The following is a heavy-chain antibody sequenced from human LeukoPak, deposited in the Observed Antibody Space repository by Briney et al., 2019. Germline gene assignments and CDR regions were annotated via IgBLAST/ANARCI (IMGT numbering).Heavy chain of an antibody. J-gene: IGHJ6*03. CDR3: AREMSLIFGVGGNYYYYMDV. V-gene: IGHV1-2*02. CDR2: INPNSGDT. CDR1: GYIFTGYY. D-gene: IGHD3-3*01. Sequence: GASVKVSCKASGYIFTGYYMHWVRQAPGQGLEWMGWINPNSGDTNYAQKFQGRVTMTRDTSISTAYMELSRLRSDDTAVYYCAREMSLIFGVGGNYYYYMDVWGKGTTVTVSS.